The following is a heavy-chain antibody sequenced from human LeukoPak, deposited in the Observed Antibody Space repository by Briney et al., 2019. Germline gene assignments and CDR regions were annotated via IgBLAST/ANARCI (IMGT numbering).Heavy chain of an antibody. CDR3: ARGHCSSTSCYTFDY. Sequence: SETLSLTCSVSGDSISSFSYFWGWIRQSPGQGLEWIGSSSYTGSTNYNPSLKSRATISVDTSKNQFSLKLSSVTAADTAVYYCARGHCSSTSCYTFDYWGQGTLVTVSS. CDR1: GDSISSFSYF. D-gene: IGHD2-2*02. CDR2: SSYTGST. J-gene: IGHJ4*02. V-gene: IGHV4-39*07.